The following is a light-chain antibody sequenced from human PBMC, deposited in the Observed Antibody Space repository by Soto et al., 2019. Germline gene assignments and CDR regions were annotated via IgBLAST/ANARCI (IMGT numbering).Light chain of an antibody. CDR1: QSVSNNF. J-gene: IGKJ3*01. CDR2: GAS. Sequence: EIVLTQSPGTVSVSPGERVTLSCRANQSVSNNFLAWHQQRPGQAPRLLIYGASSRAGGIPDRFRGSGSGTDFPLTIYSLEPEDLAVYYCQQYGSSPFTFGPGTKVDVK. V-gene: IGKV3-20*01. CDR3: QQYGSSPFT.